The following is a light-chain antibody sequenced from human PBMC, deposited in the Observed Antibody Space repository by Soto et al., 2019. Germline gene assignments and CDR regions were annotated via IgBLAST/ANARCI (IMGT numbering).Light chain of an antibody. J-gene: IGLJ1*01. CDR2: EVS. CDR1: SSDVGSYNF. Sequence: QSALTQPASVSGSPGQSITISCTGTSSDVGSYNFVSWYQQLPGKAPKLMIYEVSNRPSGVSNRFSGSKSGNTASLTISGLQAEDEADYYCSSYTTTSNYVFGSGT. V-gene: IGLV2-14*01. CDR3: SSYTTTSNYV.